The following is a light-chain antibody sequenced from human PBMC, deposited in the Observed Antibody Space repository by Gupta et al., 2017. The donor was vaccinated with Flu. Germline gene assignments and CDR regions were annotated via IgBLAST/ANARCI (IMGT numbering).Light chain of an antibody. J-gene: IGLJ1*01. CDR1: SSDVGSYNL. Sequence: QSAVTQPASLSGSPGQSITISCTGTSSDVGSYNLVSWYQQHPGGAPKLVIYDGSQRASGVSDRFSASQSGNTASLTISGLQAEDEADYYCCAYADTTTDPYVFGTGTKVTVL. CDR2: DGS. V-gene: IGLV2-23*01. CDR3: CAYADTTTDPYV.